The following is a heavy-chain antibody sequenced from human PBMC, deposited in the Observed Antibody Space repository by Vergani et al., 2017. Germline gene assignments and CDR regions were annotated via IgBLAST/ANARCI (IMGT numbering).Heavy chain of an antibody. CDR3: ARDAVRSGPYYYYGMDV. J-gene: IGHJ6*02. V-gene: IGHV3-11*06. CDR1: GFTFSDYY. CDR2: ISSSSSYT. D-gene: IGHD3-10*01. Sequence: QVQLVESGGGLVKPGGSLRLSCAASGFTFSDYYMSWIRQAPGKGLEWVSYISSSSSYTNYADSVKGRFTISRDNAKNSLYLQMNSLRAEDTAVYYCARDAVRSGPYYYYGMDVWGQGTTVTVSS.